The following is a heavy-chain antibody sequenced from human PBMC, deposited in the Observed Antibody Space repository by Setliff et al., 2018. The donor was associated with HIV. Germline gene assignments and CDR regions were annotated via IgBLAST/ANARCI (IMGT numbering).Heavy chain of an antibody. CDR1: GGSFGVYR. J-gene: IGHJ5*02. Sequence: KPSETLSLTCTLSGGSFGVYRWSWIRQSAGRGLEWIGRIDSSGTTDYKPSLKGRVAISVDTSRNQFSLRVTSVTAADTAVYFCARDRHSSGLGSYGPWGPGILVTV. CDR3: ARDRHSSGLGSYGP. D-gene: IGHD3-10*01. V-gene: IGHV4-4*07. CDR2: IDSSGTT.